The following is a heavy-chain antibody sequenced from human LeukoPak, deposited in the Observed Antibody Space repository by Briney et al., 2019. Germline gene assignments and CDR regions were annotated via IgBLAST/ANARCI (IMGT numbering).Heavy chain of an antibody. V-gene: IGHV3-15*01. D-gene: IGHD3-22*01. J-gene: IGHJ1*01. CDR1: GFTFSNAW. CDR3: TADLSELDDSGYYAKYFHH. Sequence: GGSLRLSCAASGFTFSNAWMSWVRQAPGKGLEWVGRIKSKTDGGTIDYAAPVKGRFTISRDDSKDTLFLQMNSLKTEDTAVYYCTADLSELDDSGYYAKYFHHWGQGTLVSVSS. CDR2: IKSKTDGGTI.